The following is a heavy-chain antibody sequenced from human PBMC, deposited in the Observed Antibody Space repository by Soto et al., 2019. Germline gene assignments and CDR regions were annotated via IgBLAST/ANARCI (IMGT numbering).Heavy chain of an antibody. CDR2: VRNKANSYTT. CDR1: GFTFSDSY. V-gene: IGHV3-72*01. J-gene: IGHJ4*02. CDR3: VKGHLALDN. Sequence: GGSLRLSCTASGFTFSDSYMDWVRQAPGKGLDWVGRVRNKANSYTTEYAASVKGRFTVSRDDSKNSLYLQMNRLKTEDTAVYYCVKGHLALDNWGPGT.